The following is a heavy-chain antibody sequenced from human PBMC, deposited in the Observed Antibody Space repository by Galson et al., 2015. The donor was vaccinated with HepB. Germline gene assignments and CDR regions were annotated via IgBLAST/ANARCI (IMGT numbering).Heavy chain of an antibody. CDR1: GFTFSRYA. Sequence: SLRLSCATFGFTFSRYAMSWVRQAPGKGLEWVSGMSGTGGTPFYSDSVKGRFTISRDNSKNTLYLQMNSLRVEDTAVYYCAKVAVVVTTIPYYFDYWGQGTQVTVSS. J-gene: IGHJ4*02. CDR2: MSGTGGTP. D-gene: IGHD2-21*02. CDR3: AKVAVVVTTIPYYFDY. V-gene: IGHV3-23*01.